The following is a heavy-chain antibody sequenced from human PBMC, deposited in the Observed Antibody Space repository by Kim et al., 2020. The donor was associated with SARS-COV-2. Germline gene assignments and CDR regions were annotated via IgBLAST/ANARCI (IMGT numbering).Heavy chain of an antibody. Sequence: GESLKISCEGSGYPFAKYWVAWVRQMPGKGLEWMGIIYPGDSDTRYSPSFQGQVTMSVDKSLNTAYLQWNSLKTSDTGMYFCASAVVGTFYYGMDVWGQGTTVIVTS. J-gene: IGHJ6*02. V-gene: IGHV5-51*01. D-gene: IGHD6-19*01. CDR3: ASAVVGTFYYGMDV. CDR1: GYPFAKYW. CDR2: IYPGDSDT.